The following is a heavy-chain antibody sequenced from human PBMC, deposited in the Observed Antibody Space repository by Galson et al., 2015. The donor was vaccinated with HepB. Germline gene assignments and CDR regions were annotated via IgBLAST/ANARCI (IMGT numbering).Heavy chain of an antibody. CDR1: GFTFRNYW. J-gene: IGHJ4*02. CDR3: ARRQCIGAYCCLDS. D-gene: IGHD2-21*02. CDR2: IGNDGTGT. V-gene: IGHV3-74*01. Sequence: SLRLSCAASGFTFRNYWMHWIRQAPGKGLVWVSRIGNDGTGTDYGDSVKGRFTISRDNSKNTLYLVMSSLRDDDTAVYFCARRQCIGAYCCLDSWGQGTLVTVSS.